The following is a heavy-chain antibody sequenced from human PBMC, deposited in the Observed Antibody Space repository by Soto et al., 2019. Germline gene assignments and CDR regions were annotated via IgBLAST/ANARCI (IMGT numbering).Heavy chain of an antibody. V-gene: IGHV3-23*01. CDR3: AKELVNSGWTYFDY. CDR2: ISDSGGRT. J-gene: IGHJ4*02. CDR1: GFTFSTYA. D-gene: IGHD6-19*01. Sequence: GGSLRLSCAASGFTFSTYAMSWVRQAPGKGLEWVSAISDSGGRTYYVDSVKGRFTISRDNSKNTLYLQMNSLRAEDTAVYFCAKELVNSGWTYFDYWGQGTLVTVSS.